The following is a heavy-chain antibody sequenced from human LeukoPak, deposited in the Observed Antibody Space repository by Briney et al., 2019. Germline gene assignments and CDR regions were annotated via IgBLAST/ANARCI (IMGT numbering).Heavy chain of an antibody. CDR2: IYTSGST. CDR1: GGSISSYY. Sequence: PSETLSLTCTVSGGSISSYYWSWIRQPAGKRLEWIARIYTSGSTNYNPSLKSRVTMSVDTSKNQFSLKLSSVTAADTAVYYCARELRYFDWLLYWFDPWGQGTLVTVSS. V-gene: IGHV4-4*07. CDR3: ARELRYFDWLLYWFDP. J-gene: IGHJ5*02. D-gene: IGHD3-9*01.